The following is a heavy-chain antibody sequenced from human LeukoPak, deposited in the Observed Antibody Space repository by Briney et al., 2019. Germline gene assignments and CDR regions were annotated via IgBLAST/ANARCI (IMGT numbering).Heavy chain of an antibody. D-gene: IGHD3-22*01. J-gene: IGHJ4*02. CDR3: ARVRMRRYYDSSGYYYAPHFIDY. CDR2: INHSEST. Sequence: SETLSLTCAVYGGSFSGYYWSWIRQPPGKGLEWIGEINHSESTNYNPSLKSRVTISVDTSKNQFSLKPSSVTAADTAVYYCARVRMRRYYDSSGYYYAPHFIDYWGQGTLVTVSS. V-gene: IGHV4-34*01. CDR1: GGSFSGYY.